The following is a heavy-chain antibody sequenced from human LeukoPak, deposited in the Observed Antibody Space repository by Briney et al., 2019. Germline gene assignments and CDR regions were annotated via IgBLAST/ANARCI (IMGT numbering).Heavy chain of an antibody. D-gene: IGHD6-6*01. J-gene: IGHJ5*02. CDR1: GGSISSSSYY. V-gene: IGHV4-39*01. Sequence: SETLSLTCTVSGGSISSSSYYWGWIRQPPGKGLEWIGSIYYSGSTYYNPSLKSRVTISVDTSKNQFSMRLSSVTAADTAVYYCARQSSSSSNWFDPWGQGTLVTVYS. CDR2: IYYSGST. CDR3: ARQSSSSSNWFDP.